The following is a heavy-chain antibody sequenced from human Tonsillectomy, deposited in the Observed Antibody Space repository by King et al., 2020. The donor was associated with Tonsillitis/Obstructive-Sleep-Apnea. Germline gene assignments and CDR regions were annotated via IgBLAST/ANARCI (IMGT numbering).Heavy chain of an antibody. CDR2: IRGLNGNT. CDR1: GYTFTSYG. Sequence: VQLVESGAEVKTPGASVKVSCKASGYTFTSYGISWVRQAPGQGLEGMGWIRGLNGNTIYAQKVQGRVTMTTDKSTSTAYMELRSLRSDDTAVYYCARDWGAAVKRFDPGGQGTLVTV. CDR3: ARDWGAAVKRFDP. D-gene: IGHD1-26*01. V-gene: IGHV1-18*01. J-gene: IGHJ5*02.